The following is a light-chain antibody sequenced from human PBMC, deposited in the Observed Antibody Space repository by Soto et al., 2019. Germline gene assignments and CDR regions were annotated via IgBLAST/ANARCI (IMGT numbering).Light chain of an antibody. CDR2: GAS. CDR3: QQYGSFPLT. Sequence: EIVLTQSPGTLSLSPGERATLSCRAGQSVSSGYFAWYQQKPGQAPRLLIYGASTRATGIPDRFSGSGSGTDFTLIISRLEPEDFAVYYCQQYGSFPLTFGGGTKVEIK. CDR1: QSVSSGY. V-gene: IGKV3-20*01. J-gene: IGKJ4*01.